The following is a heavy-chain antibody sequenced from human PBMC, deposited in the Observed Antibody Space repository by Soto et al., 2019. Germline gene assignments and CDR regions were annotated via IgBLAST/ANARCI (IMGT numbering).Heavy chain of an antibody. CDR2: IYYSGST. CDR3: AKDQGYSYGYHPYYFDY. V-gene: IGHV4-59*01. J-gene: IGHJ4*02. Sequence: PSETLSLICTVSGGSISSYYWSWIRQPPGKGLEWIGYIYYSGSTNYNPSLKSRVTISVDTSKNQFSLKLSSVTAADTAVYYCAKDQGYSYGYHPYYFDYWGQGTLVTVSS. D-gene: IGHD5-18*01. CDR1: GGSISSYY.